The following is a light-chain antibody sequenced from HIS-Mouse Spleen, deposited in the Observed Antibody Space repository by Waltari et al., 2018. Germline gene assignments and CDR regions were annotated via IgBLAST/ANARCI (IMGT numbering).Light chain of an antibody. CDR3: CSYAGSSTFFYV. V-gene: IGLV2-23*03. Sequence: QSALTQPASVSGSPGQSITISCTGTSSDVGSYNLVSWYQQHPGKAPKLMIYEGSKRPSGVSNRCSGSKSGNTASLTISGLQAEDEADYYCCSYAGSSTFFYVFGTGTKVTVL. J-gene: IGLJ1*01. CDR1: SSDVGSYNL. CDR2: EGS.